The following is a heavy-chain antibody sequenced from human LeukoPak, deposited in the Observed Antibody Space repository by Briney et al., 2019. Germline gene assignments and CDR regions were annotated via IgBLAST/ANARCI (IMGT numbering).Heavy chain of an antibody. CDR2: ISAYKGNT. Sequence: RASVKVSCKASGYTFTSYGISWVRQAPGQGLEWMGWISAYKGNTNYAQKLQGRVTMTTDTSTSTAYMELRSLRSDDTAVYYCARDPSVAAAGTWGAKERDNWFDPWGQGTLVTVSS. V-gene: IGHV1-18*01. CDR1: GYTFTSYG. CDR3: ARDPSVAAAGTWGAKERDNWFDP. J-gene: IGHJ5*02. D-gene: IGHD6-13*01.